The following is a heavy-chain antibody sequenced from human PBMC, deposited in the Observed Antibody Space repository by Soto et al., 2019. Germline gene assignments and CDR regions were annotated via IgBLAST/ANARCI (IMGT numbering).Heavy chain of an antibody. Sequence: SGKVGCKASGCTLSSYAISWVRQAPGQGLEWMGGIIPIFGTANYAQKFQGRVTITADESTSTAYMELSSLRSEETAVYYCASGYVWGSYSYRFRVFGIDAFDIWGQGTMVTVSS. CDR2: IIPIFGTA. D-gene: IGHD3-16*02. J-gene: IGHJ3*02. V-gene: IGHV1-69*13. CDR1: GCTLSSYA. CDR3: ASGYVWGSYSYRFRVFGIDAFDI.